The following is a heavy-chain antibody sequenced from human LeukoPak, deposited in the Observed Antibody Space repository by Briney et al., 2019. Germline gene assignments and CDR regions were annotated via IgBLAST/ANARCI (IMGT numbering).Heavy chain of an antibody. CDR1: GFTFSSYA. V-gene: IGHV3-30-3*01. CDR3: ARGLHYGDYLFAP. J-gene: IGHJ5*02. Sequence: GGSLRLSCAASGFTFSSYAMHWVRQAPGKGLEWVAVISYDGSNKYYADSVKGRFTISRDNSKNTLYLQMNSLRAEDTAVYYCARGLHYGDYLFAPWGQGTLVTVSS. CDR2: ISYDGSNK. D-gene: IGHD4-17*01.